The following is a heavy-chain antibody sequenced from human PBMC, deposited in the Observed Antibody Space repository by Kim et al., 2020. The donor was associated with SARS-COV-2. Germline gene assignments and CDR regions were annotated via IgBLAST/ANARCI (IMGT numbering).Heavy chain of an antibody. J-gene: IGHJ5*02. Sequence: SETLSLTCTVSGDSISTYYWSWIRQPPGKGLEWIGYIYYSGSTNYNPSLKSRVTISVDTSKNQFSLKLSSVTAADTAVYYCARGTKYSSSWRYWFDPWGQGTLVTVSS. D-gene: IGHD6-6*01. V-gene: IGHV4-59*01. CDR1: GDSISTYY. CDR3: ARGTKYSSSWRYWFDP. CDR2: IYYSGST.